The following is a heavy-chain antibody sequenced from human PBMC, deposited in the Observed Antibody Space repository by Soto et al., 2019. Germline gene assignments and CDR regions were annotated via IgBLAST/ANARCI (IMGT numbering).Heavy chain of an antibody. V-gene: IGHV3-30*01. D-gene: IGHD1-26*01. CDR2: ISYDESIK. Sequence: QVQLMQSGGGVVQPGRSLTLSCAASGFPFSSYNMHWVRQAPGKGLEWLALISYDESIKSYADSVRGRFTVSRDNFKNVLYLQMDSLGSEDTAVYYCARIANWYFFDSWGQGTLVSVS. CDR1: GFPFSSYN. J-gene: IGHJ4*02. CDR3: ARIANWYFFDS.